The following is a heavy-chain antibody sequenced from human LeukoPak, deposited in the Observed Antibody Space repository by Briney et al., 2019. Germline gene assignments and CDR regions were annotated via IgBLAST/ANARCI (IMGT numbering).Heavy chain of an antibody. CDR3: ARLPSPYYYDSSGPSYYFDY. Sequence: GESLKISCKGSGYSFTSYWIGWVRQMPGKGLEWMGIIYPGDSDTRYSPSFQGQVTISADKSLSTAYLQWSSLKASDTAMYYCARLPSPYYYDSSGPSYYFDYWGQGTLVTVSS. V-gene: IGHV5-51*01. D-gene: IGHD3-22*01. CDR1: GYSFTSYW. CDR2: IYPGDSDT. J-gene: IGHJ4*02.